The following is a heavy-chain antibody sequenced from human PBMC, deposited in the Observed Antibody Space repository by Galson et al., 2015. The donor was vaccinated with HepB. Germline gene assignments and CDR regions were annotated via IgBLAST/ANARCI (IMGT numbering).Heavy chain of an antibody. Sequence: SLRLSCAASGFTFSSYAMHWVRQAPGKGLEWVAVISYDGSNKYYADSVKGRFTISRDNSKNTLYLQMNSLRAEDTAVYYCARDSGGSWTMNGYFDYWGQGTLVTVSS. CDR1: GFTFSSYA. CDR3: ARDSGGSWTMNGYFDY. CDR2: ISYDGSNK. V-gene: IGHV3-30*04. D-gene: IGHD2-15*01. J-gene: IGHJ4*02.